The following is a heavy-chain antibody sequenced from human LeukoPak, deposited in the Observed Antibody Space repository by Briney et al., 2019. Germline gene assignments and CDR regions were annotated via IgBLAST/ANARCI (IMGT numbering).Heavy chain of an antibody. CDR1: GFTFSGSA. V-gene: IGHV3-73*01. J-gene: IGHJ4*02. CDR3: SRSEDYVWGSYRYLGD. Sequence: GGSLKLSCAASGFTFSGSAMHWVRQASGKALEWVGRIRSDTNNYATTYAASVKGRFTISRDDSRNTAYLQMNSLKTEDTAVYYCSRSEDYVWGSYRYLGDWGQGTLVTVSS. CDR2: IRSDTNNYAT. D-gene: IGHD3-16*02.